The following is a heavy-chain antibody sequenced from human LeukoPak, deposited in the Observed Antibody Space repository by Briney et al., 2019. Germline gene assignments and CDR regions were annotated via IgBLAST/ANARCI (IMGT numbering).Heavy chain of an antibody. Sequence: PSATLSLTCTVSGPSISSYYWSWIRHPPGKGLEWIGYIYYSGGTNYTPPLKSRVTISVDTSKNQFSLKLSSGTAADTAVYYCARYSDIWCDPWGRGTLVSVS. CDR1: GPSISSYY. CDR3: ARYSDIWCDP. CDR2: IYYSGGT. V-gene: IGHV4-59*01. D-gene: IGHD6-13*01. J-gene: IGHJ5*02.